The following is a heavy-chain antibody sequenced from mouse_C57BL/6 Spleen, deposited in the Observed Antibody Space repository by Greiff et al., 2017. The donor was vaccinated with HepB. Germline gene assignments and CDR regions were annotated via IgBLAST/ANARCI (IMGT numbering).Heavy chain of an antibody. CDR1: GFNIKDYY. J-gene: IGHJ1*03. D-gene: IGHD2-5*01. V-gene: IGHV14-2*01. CDR2: IDPEDGDT. CDR3: ARWGDYSNYEWYFDV. Sequence: VQLQQSGAELVKPGASVKLSCTASGFNIKDYYMHWVKQRAEQGLEWIGRIDPEDGDTKYAPKFQGKATITADTSSNTAYLQLSSLTSEDTAVYYCARWGDYSNYEWYFDVWGTGTTVTVSS.